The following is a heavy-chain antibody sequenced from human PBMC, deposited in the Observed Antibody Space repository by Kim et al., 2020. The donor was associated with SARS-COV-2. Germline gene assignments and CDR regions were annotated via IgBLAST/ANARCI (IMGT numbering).Heavy chain of an antibody. D-gene: IGHD3-3*01. V-gene: IGHV4-4*02. J-gene: IGHJ4*02. Sequence: KSRVTISVDKSKNQFSLKLSSVTAADTAVYYCARAYYDFWSGYPLYFDYWGQGTLVTVSS. CDR3: ARAYYDFWSGYPLYFDY.